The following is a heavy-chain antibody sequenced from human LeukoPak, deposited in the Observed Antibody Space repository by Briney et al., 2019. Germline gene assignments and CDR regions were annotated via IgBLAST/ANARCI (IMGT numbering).Heavy chain of an antibody. CDR2: ISSSGDTT. V-gene: IGHV3-23*01. D-gene: IGHD6-13*01. Sequence: GGSLRLSCAASGFTFSNYAMSWVRQAPGKGLDWVSVISSSGDTTYYADSVKGRFAISRDNSKNTLYLQMNSLRAEDTAVYYCAQRTAAAGNYFDYWGQGTLVTVSS. CDR3: AQRTAAAGNYFDY. CDR1: GFTFSNYA. J-gene: IGHJ4*02.